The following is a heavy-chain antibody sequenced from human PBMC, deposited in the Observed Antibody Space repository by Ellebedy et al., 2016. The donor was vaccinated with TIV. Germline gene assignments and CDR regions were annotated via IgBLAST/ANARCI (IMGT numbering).Heavy chain of an antibody. CDR2: IYYSGNS. D-gene: IGHD6-19*01. V-gene: IGHV4-39*07. Sequence: MPSETLSLTCRVSGASIRSSSYYWGWIRQPPGKGLEWIGSIYYSGNSYYNPSLKSRVTISVDMSMNEFSLSLRSVTAADTAVYYCARVIASSGWPEPRWFDSWGQGTLVTVSS. J-gene: IGHJ5*01. CDR3: ARVIASSGWPEPRWFDS. CDR1: GASIRSSSYY.